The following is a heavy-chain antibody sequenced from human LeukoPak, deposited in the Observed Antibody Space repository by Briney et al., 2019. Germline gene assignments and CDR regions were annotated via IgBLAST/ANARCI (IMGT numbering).Heavy chain of an antibody. CDR3: AKDRSGALDY. J-gene: IGHJ4*02. CDR2: ISYDGSNK. CDR1: GFTFSSYG. V-gene: IGHV3-30*18. Sequence: PGRSLRLSCAASGFTFSSYGMHWVRRAPGKGLEWVAVISYDGSNKYYADSVKGRFTISRDNSKNTLYLQMNSLRAEDTAVYYCAKDRSGALDYWGQGTLVTVPS.